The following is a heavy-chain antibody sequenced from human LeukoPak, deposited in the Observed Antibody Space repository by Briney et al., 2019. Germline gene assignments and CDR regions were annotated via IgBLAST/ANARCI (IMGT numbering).Heavy chain of an antibody. CDR3: ARRDASSGGRLDY. D-gene: IGHD2-15*01. J-gene: IGHJ4*02. CDR1: GYNFPSYW. V-gene: IGHV5-51*01. Sequence: GESLQISCKASGYNFPSYWIGWVRQMPGKGLEWMGVIDPNDDDIRYSPPFQGQVTISADKSLNIVYLRWRSLKASDTAVYYCARRDASSGGRLDYWGQGSLVTVSS. CDR2: IDPNDDDI.